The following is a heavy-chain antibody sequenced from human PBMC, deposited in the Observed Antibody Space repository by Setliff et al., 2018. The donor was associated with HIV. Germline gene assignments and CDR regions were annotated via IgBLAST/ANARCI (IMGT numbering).Heavy chain of an antibody. CDR2: IDVNKGNT. D-gene: IGHD3-10*01. CDR1: GYIFRGYY. CDR3: VRDGIIRTTRVFDY. V-gene: IGHV1-18*04. Sequence: ASVKVSCKASGYIFRGYYISWVRQAPGQGLGWMGWIDVNKGNTNHAEKFQGRVTVTTDTSTNTAYMEARSLTPDDTSVYYCVRDGIIRTTRVFDYWGQGTLVTVSS. J-gene: IGHJ4*02.